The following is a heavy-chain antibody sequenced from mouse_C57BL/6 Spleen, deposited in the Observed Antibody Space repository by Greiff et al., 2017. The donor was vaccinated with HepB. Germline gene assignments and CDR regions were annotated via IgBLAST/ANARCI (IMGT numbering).Heavy chain of an antibody. J-gene: IGHJ3*01. CDR3: AKRPNGDDYDEGFAY. CDR2: IWGGGST. V-gene: IGHV2-9*01. D-gene: IGHD2-4*01. Sequence: VQLQQSGPGLVAPSQSLSITCTVSGFSLTSYGVDWVRQPPGKGLEWLGVIWGGGSTNYNSALMSRLSISKDNSKSQVFLKMNSLQTDDTAMYYCAKRPNGDDYDEGFAYWGQGTLVTVSA. CDR1: GFSLTSYG.